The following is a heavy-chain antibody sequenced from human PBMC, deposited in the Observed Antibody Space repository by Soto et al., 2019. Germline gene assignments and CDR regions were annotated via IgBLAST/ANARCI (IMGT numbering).Heavy chain of an antibody. J-gene: IGHJ5*02. V-gene: IGHV3-23*01. CDR2: ISGSGGST. D-gene: IGHD3-22*01. Sequence: QPGGSLRLSCAASGFTFSSYAMSWVRQAPGKGLEWVSAISGSGGSTYYADSVKGRFTISRDNSKNTLYLQMNSLRAEDTAVYYCARAVYDSSGYDWFDPWGQGTLVTVSS. CDR1: GFTFSSYA. CDR3: ARAVYDSSGYDWFDP.